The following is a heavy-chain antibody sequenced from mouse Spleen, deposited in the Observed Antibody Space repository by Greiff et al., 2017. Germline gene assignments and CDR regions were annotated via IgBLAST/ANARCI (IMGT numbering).Heavy chain of an antibody. CDR3: TRANDYGNYGYFDV. J-gene: IGHJ1*01. D-gene: IGHD2-1*01. Sequence: EVKLVESGGGLVKPGGSLKLSCAASGFTFSSYTMSWVRQTPEKRLEWVATISSGGSYTYYPDSVKGRFTISRDNAKNTLYLQMSSLKSEDTAMYYCTRANDYGNYGYFDVWGAGTTVTVSS. CDR1: GFTFSSYT. V-gene: IGHV5-6-4*01. CDR2: ISSGGSYT.